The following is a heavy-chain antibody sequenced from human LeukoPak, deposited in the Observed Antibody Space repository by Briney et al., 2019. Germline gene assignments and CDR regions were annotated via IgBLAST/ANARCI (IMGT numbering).Heavy chain of an antibody. D-gene: IGHD2-15*01. J-gene: IGHJ4*02. CDR2: ISSDGTTT. Sequence: AGGSLRLSCAVSGFTFSNDWMHWVRHAPGKGLVWVSRISSDGTTTNYAASVTGRFTISRDNAKNTLYLQMDSLRAEDTAVYYCAGRWSFDYWGQGTLVTVSS. V-gene: IGHV3-74*01. CDR3: AGRWSFDY. CDR1: GFTFSNDW.